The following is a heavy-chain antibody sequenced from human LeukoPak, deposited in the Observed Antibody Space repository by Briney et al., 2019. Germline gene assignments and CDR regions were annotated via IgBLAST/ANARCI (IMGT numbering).Heavy chain of an antibody. CDR1: GFTFSSYA. D-gene: IGHD5-18*01. CDR2: ISGGGDYI. V-gene: IGHV3-23*01. Sequence: GGSLRLSCAASGFTFSSYAMTWVRRPPGKGLEWVSAISGGGDYIYYGDSVKGRFTSSRDNSESTLYLQMNNLRAEDTAVYYCAKNRGTGMAFYGHWGQGTQVTVSS. J-gene: IGHJ4*02. CDR3: AKNRGTGMAFYGH.